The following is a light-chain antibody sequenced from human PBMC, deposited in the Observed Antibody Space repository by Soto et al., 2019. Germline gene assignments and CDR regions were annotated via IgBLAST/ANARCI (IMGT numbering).Light chain of an antibody. V-gene: IGKV3-15*01. CDR2: GAS. CDR1: QSVSSN. Sequence: EIVMTQSPATLSVSPGERATLSCRASQSVSSNLAWYQQKPGQAPRLLVYGASTRSTGIPARFIGSGSGTEFPLTISSLQSEDFAVYYCQQYNNWPPITFGQGTRLEIK. CDR3: QQYNNWPPIT. J-gene: IGKJ5*01.